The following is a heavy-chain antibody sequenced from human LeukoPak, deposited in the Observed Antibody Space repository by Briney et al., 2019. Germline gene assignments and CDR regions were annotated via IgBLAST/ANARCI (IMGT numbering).Heavy chain of an antibody. D-gene: IGHD1-26*01. CDR2: ISSSGSTI. CDR3: ARDRSQWELPDYYFDY. V-gene: IGHV3-48*03. Sequence: PGGSLRLSCAASGFTFSSYEMNWVRQAPGKGLEWVSYISSSGSTIYYADSVKGRFTISRDNAKNSLYLQMNSLRAEDTAVYYCARDRSQWELPDYYFDYWGQGTLVTVSS. CDR1: GFTFSSYE. J-gene: IGHJ4*02.